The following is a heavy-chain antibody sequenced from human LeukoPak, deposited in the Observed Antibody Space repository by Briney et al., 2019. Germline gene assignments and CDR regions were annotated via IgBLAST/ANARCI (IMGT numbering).Heavy chain of an antibody. D-gene: IGHD2-2*01. CDR1: GFSFSDHG. V-gene: IGHV3-33*01. CDR3: ARDYCSTTSCLDY. Sequence: PGTSLRLSCAASGFSFSDHGMHWVRQAPGKGLEWVAVIWYDGNKKYFADSVKGRFTISRDDSKNTLYLQMNSLRAEDTAVYYCARDYCSTTSCLDYWGQGTLVTVSS. J-gene: IGHJ4*02. CDR2: IWYDGNKK.